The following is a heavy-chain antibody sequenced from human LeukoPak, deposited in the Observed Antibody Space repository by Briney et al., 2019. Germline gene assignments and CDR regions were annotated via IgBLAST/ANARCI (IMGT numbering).Heavy chain of an antibody. CDR1: GGSISGYY. CDR3: ARPYCSGGSCYWFDP. D-gene: IGHD2-15*01. Sequence: SETLSLTCTVSGGSISGYYWSWIRQPPGKGLEWIGSIYYSGSTYYNPSLKSRVTISVDTSKNQFSLKLSSVTAADTAVYYCARPYCSGGSCYWFDPWGQGTLVTVSS. J-gene: IGHJ5*02. V-gene: IGHV4-39*01. CDR2: IYYSGST.